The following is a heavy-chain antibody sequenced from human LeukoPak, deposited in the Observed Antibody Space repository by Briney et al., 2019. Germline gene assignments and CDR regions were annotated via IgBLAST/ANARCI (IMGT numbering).Heavy chain of an antibody. D-gene: IGHD3-16*01. V-gene: IGHV4-59*01. CDR2: IYYSGST. CDR3: ASLDESEGGEY. CDR1: GGSISSYY. J-gene: IGHJ4*02. Sequence: PSETLSLTCTVSGGSISSYYWSWIRQPPGKGLEWIGYIYYSGSTNYNPSLKGRVTISIDTSKNQFSLKLSSVTAADTAVYYCASLDESEGGEYWGQGTLVTVSS.